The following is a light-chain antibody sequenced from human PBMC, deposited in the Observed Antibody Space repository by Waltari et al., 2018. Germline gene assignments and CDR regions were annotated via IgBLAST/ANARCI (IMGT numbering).Light chain of an antibody. CDR1: SGYSNYA. CDR3: QTWGAGIVV. Sequence: QLVLTQSPSASASLGASVKLTCTLSSGYSNYALAWHQQQSEKGPRCLMKVNADGSEKKGDGIPDRFSGSSSGAERCLTISSLQSEDEADYYCQTWGAGIVVFGGGTTLTVL. J-gene: IGLJ2*01. CDR2: VNADGSE. V-gene: IGLV4-69*01.